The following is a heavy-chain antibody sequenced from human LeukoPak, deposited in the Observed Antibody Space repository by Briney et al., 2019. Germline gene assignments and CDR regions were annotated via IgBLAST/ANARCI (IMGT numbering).Heavy chain of an antibody. Sequence: GGSLRLSCAASGFTFSSYAMDWVRQAPGKGLEWASGISGSGGSTNYADSVKGRFTISRDNSNNTLFLQMNNLRAEDTAIYYCAQDRSAGTMTAVMVSWGQGTLVTVSS. V-gene: IGHV3-23*01. CDR3: AQDRSAGTMTAVMVS. D-gene: IGHD4-17*01. J-gene: IGHJ5*02. CDR2: ISGSGGST. CDR1: GFTFSSYA.